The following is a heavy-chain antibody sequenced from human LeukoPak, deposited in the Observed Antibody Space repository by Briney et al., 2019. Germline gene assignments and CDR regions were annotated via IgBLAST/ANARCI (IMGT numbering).Heavy chain of an antibody. J-gene: IGHJ4*02. CDR1: GGSISSSSYY. CDR2: IYYSGNT. CDR3: ARHEGSGWYFDY. Sequence: SETLSLTCTVSGGSISSSSYYWGWIRQPPGKGLEWIGSIYYSGNTYYNPSLKSRVAISVDTSKNQFSLRLSSVTAADTAVYYCARHEGSGWYFDYWGQGTLVTVSS. V-gene: IGHV4-39*01. D-gene: IGHD6-19*01.